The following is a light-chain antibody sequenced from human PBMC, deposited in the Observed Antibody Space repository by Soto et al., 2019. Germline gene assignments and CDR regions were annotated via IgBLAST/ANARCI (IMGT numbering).Light chain of an antibody. J-gene: IGKJ4*01. V-gene: IGKV1D-16*01. CDR3: QQYHTSPLT. CDR1: QGINSW. CDR2: AAS. Sequence: DVQMTQSPSSLSASVGDRVTITCRASQGINSWLAWYQQKPEKAPKSLIYAASSLQTGVPSRFSDSGSGTDLTLTISNLQPADSATYYCQQYHTSPLTFSGGTKVEIK.